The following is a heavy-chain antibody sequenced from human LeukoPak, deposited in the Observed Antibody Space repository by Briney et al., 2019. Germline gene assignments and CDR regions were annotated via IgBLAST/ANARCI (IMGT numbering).Heavy chain of an antibody. J-gene: IGHJ4*02. D-gene: IGHD2-21*02. CDR3: ARDKNHVVVTSFDY. Sequence: ASVKVSCKASGYTFTSYYMHWVRQAPGQGLEWMGIINPSGGSTSYAQKFQGRVTITADKSTSTAYMELSSLRSEDTAVYYCARDKNHVVVTSFDYWGQGTLVTVSS. V-gene: IGHV1-46*01. CDR1: GYTFTSYY. CDR2: INPSGGST.